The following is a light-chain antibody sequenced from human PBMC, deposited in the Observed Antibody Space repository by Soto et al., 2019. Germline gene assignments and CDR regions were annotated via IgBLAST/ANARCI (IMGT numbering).Light chain of an antibody. V-gene: IGKV3-20*01. J-gene: IGKJ1*01. CDR1: QSIVGSTY. Sequence: IVLTQSPCTLSLSPGAMGTLSCRASQSIVGSTYLAWYQQKPGQAPRLLIYGASNRATGIPGRFSGSGSGTDFTLTISRLEPEDFAMYYCQQYGSSPREFGQGTKVDIK. CDR2: GAS. CDR3: QQYGSSPRE.